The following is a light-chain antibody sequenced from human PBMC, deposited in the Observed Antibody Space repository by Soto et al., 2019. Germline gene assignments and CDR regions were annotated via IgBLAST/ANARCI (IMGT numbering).Light chain of an antibody. CDR3: QSYDSSLVVV. CDR2: GNS. J-gene: IGLJ2*01. V-gene: IGLV1-40*01. Sequence: QSVLTQLPSVSGAPGQRVTISCTGSSSNIGAGYDVHWYQQLPGTAPKLLIYGNSNRPSGVPDRFSGSKSGTSASLAITGLQAEDEADYYCQSYDSSLVVVFGGGTKVTVL. CDR1: SSNIGAGYD.